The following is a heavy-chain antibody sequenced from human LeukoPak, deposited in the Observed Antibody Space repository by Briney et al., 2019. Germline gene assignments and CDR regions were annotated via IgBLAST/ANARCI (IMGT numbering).Heavy chain of an antibody. V-gene: IGHV1-2*02. CDR2: INPNSGGT. Sequence: ASVKVSCKASGYTFTGYYMHWVRQAPGQGLEWMGWINPNSGGTNYAQKFQGRVTMTRDTSISTAYMELSRLRSDDTAAYYCARGPLPDNYYDSSGYYFWGQGTLVTVSS. D-gene: IGHD3-22*01. J-gene: IGHJ4*02. CDR1: GYTFTGYY. CDR3: ARGPLPDNYYDSSGYYF.